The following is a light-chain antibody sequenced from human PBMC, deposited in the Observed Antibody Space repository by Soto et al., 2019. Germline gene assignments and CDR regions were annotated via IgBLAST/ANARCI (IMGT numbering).Light chain of an antibody. CDR1: QTVLNSSNNKTY. J-gene: IGKJ2*01. Sequence: DIVMTQSPDSLAVSLGERATINCKSSQTVLNSSNNKTYLNWDQQKPVQPPKLLIYWASTRESGVPDRFSGSGSGTDCTLTISSLQAEDVAVDYCQQYSNTPPRYTFGQGTKLEIK. V-gene: IGKV4-1*01. CDR3: QQYSNTPPRYT. CDR2: WAS.